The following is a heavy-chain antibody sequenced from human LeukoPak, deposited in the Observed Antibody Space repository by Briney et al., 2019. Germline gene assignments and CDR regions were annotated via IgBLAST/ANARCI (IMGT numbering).Heavy chain of an antibody. CDR2: IYYSGST. V-gene: IGHV4-30-4*08. J-gene: IGHJ4*02. D-gene: IGHD3-10*01. CDR3: ARLRGSGSAYYFDY. Sequence: PSQTLSLTCTVSGGSISSGDYYWSWIRQPPGKGLEWIGYIYYSGSTYYNPSLKSRVTISVDTSKNQFSLKLSSVTAADTAVYYCARLRGSGSAYYFDYWGQGTLVTVSS. CDR1: GGSISSGDYY.